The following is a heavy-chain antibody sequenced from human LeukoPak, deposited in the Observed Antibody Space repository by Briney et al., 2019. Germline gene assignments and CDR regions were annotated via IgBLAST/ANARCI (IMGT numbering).Heavy chain of an antibody. CDR2: IYYSGST. D-gene: IGHD3-22*01. Sequence: SETLSLTCTVSGGSISSYYWSWIRQPPGKGLEWIGYIYYSGSTNYNPSLKSRVTISVDTSKNQFPLKLSSVTAADTAVYYCVTYYYDSSGYYDYWGQGTLVTVSS. CDR1: GGSISSYY. J-gene: IGHJ4*02. CDR3: VTYYYDSSGYYDY. V-gene: IGHV4-59*01.